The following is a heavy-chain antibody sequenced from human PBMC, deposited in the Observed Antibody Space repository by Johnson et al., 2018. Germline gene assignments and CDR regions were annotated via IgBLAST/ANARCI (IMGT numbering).Heavy chain of an antibody. CDR1: GFTFSSYG. Sequence: QVQLVQSGGGVVQPGRSLRLSCAASGFTFSSYGMHWVRQAPGKGLAWVAVISSEGSNKYSADSVKGRFTIPRDNSKNTLNLQMKSLRAEDKAVYYCARAIVGKGYFQHWGQGTLVTVSS. V-gene: IGHV3-30*03. CDR2: ISSEGSNK. D-gene: IGHD1-26*01. J-gene: IGHJ1*01. CDR3: ARAIVGKGYFQH.